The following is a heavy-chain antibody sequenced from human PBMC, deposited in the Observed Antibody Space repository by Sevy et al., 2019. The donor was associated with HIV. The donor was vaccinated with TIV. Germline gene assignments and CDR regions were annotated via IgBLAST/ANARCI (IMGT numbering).Heavy chain of an antibody. CDR2: ISYDGSKK. Sequence: GGSLRLSCAASGFTFNTYGLHWVRQAPGKGLEWVAVISYDGSKKYYADSVKGRFTISRDNSKNTVNLQMNSLRIEDTAVYYCARGLKAYSSSSLFFDMWGQGTKVTVSS. CDR3: ARGLKAYSSSSLFFDM. CDR1: GFTFNTYG. D-gene: IGHD6-6*01. V-gene: IGHV3-30*03. J-gene: IGHJ3*02.